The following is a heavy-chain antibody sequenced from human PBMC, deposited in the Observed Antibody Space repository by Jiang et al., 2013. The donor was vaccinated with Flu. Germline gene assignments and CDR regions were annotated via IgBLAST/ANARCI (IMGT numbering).Heavy chain of an antibody. CDR1: GGPITNYY. CDR2: IYHTGST. J-gene: IGHJ4*02. D-gene: IGHD6-13*01. CDR3: TRDDVIGTSVY. V-gene: IGHV4-59*01. Sequence: SGSGLVKPSETLSLTCTVSGGPITNYYWTWIRQAPGKGLEWIGYIYHTGSTNYNPSLKSRVAISIDKSKNQISLNLTSVTAADTAVYYCTRDDVIGTSVYWGQGTHVTVSS.